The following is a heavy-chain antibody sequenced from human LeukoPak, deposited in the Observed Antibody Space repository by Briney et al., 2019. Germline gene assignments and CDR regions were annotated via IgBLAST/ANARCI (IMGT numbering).Heavy chain of an antibody. CDR1: GGSISSYY. D-gene: IGHD3-10*01. CDR3: ARTVSRGSHDY. CDR2: IYYSGST. Sequence: PSETLSLTCTVSGGSISSYYWSWIRQPPGKGLEWIGYIYYSGSTNYNPSLKSRVTILVDTSKNQFSLKLSSVTAADTAVYYCARTVSRGSHDYWGQGTLVTVSS. V-gene: IGHV4-59*01. J-gene: IGHJ4*02.